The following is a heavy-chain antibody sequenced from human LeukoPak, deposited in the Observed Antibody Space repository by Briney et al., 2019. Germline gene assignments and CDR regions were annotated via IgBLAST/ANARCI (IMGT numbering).Heavy chain of an antibody. CDR1: GGSFSGYH. CDR2: INHSGST. D-gene: IGHD5-24*01. Sequence: PSETLSLTCAVYGGSFSGYHWSWIRQPPGKGLEWIGEINHSGSTNYNPSLKSRVTISVDTSKNQFSLKLSSVTAADTAVYYCASDSREMATITGYYYMDVWGKGTTVTISS. J-gene: IGHJ6*03. V-gene: IGHV4-34*01. CDR3: ASDSREMATITGYYYMDV.